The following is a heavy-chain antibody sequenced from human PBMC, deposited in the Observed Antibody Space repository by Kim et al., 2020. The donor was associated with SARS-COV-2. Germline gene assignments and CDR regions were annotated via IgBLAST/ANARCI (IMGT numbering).Heavy chain of an antibody. CDR3: ARGGMTNSDLNWFDP. J-gene: IGHJ5*02. D-gene: IGHD3-16*01. Sequence: SETLSLTCTVSGGSISSFYWSWIRQPPGKGLEWIGYINYSGSTYYNPSLKSRVTISVDTSKNQFSLKLNSVTAADTAVYYCARGGMTNSDLNWFDPWGQGTLVTASS. V-gene: IGHV4-59*13. CDR2: INYSGST. CDR1: GGSISSFY.